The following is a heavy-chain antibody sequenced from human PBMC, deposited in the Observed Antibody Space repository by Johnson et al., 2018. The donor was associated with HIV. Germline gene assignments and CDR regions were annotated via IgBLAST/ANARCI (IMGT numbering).Heavy chain of an antibody. V-gene: IGHV3-23*04. CDR2: ISGSGGST. J-gene: IGHJ3*02. CDR1: GFTFSSYA. CDR3: AKGEGIATRIDPAVDI. Sequence: DVQLVESGGGVVQPGRSLRLSCAASGFTFSSYAMSWVRQAPGKGLEWVSAISGSGGSTYYADSVKGRFTISRDNSKNTLYRQMNSLRAEDTAVYYCAKGEGIATRIDPAVDIWGRGAMVTVSS. D-gene: IGHD6-6*01.